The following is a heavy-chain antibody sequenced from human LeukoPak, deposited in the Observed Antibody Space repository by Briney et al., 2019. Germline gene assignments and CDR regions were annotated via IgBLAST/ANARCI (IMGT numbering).Heavy chain of an antibody. CDR2: ISGTGGST. J-gene: IGHJ4*02. CDR3: ARWRFQLLDY. D-gene: IGHD2-2*01. CDR1: GFTFSNYA. Sequence: GGSLRLSCAASGFTFSNYAMSWVRQAPGEGLEWVSAISGTGGSTYYADSVKGRFTISRDNSKNTLYLQMNSLRAEDTAVYYCARWRFQLLDYWGQGTLVTVSS. V-gene: IGHV3-23*01.